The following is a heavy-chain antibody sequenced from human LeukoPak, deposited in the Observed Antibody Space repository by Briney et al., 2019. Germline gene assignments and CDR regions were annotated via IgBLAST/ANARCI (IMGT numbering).Heavy chain of an antibody. CDR3: ARTHGNSPQGYFVNY. D-gene: IGHD4-23*01. J-gene: IGHJ4*02. Sequence: GESLKISCQGSGYSFTTYWIGWVRLMPVKGLEWMGIIYPGDSDTRYSPSFQGQITISADKSINTAYLQWSSLKASDTAIYYCARTHGNSPQGYFVNYWGQGTLVTVSS. V-gene: IGHV5-51*06. CDR1: GYSFTTYW. CDR2: IYPGDSDT.